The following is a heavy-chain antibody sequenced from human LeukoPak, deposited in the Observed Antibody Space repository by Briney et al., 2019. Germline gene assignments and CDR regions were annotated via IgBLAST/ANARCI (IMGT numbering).Heavy chain of an antibody. CDR2: IDYSGSI. CDR1: GYRLSSGYH. Sequence: SETLSLTCTVSGYRLSSGYHWGWIRQTPGKGLEWLGSIDYSGSIYDNPSLRSRVTISLDTSKNQVYLKVNSVTAADTAVYYCARFVVVPAAIWFDPWGQGTLVTVSS. J-gene: IGHJ5*02. D-gene: IGHD2-2*01. CDR3: ARFVVVPAAIWFDP. V-gene: IGHV4-38-2*02.